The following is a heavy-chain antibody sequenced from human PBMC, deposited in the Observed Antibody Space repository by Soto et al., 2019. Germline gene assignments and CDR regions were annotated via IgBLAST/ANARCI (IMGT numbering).Heavy chain of an antibody. CDR2: IYYSGST. J-gene: IGHJ4*02. D-gene: IGHD2-15*01. V-gene: IGHV4-59*01. CDR3: ATGRGYCSGGSCSFDLDY. CDR1: GGSISTYY. Sequence: QVQLQESGPGLVKPSETLSLTCTVSGGSISTYYWGWIRQPPGKGLEWIGYIYYSGSTNYNPSLKSRVTISVDTSKNQFSLKLSSVTAADTAVYYCATGRGYCSGGSCSFDLDYWGQGTLVTVSS.